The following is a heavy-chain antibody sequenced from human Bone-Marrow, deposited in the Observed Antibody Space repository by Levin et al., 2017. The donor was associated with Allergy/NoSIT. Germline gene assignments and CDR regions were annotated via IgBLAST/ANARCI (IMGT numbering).Heavy chain of an antibody. CDR2: INPSGGST. Sequence: ASVKVSCKASGYTFTSYYMHWVRQAPGQGLEWMGIINPSGGSTSYAQKFQGRVTMTRDTSTSTVYMELSSLRSEDTAVYYCARDDVGVLRGDIVVVVAATGFDYWGQGTLVTVSS. D-gene: IGHD2-15*01. CDR1: GYTFTSYY. CDR3: ARDDVGVLRGDIVVVVAATGFDY. J-gene: IGHJ4*02. V-gene: IGHV1-46*01.